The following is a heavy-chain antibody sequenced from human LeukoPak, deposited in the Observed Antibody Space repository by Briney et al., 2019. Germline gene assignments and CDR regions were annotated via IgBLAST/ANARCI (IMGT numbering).Heavy chain of an antibody. V-gene: IGHV4-34*01. Sequence: SETLSLTCAVYGGSFSGYYWSWIRQPPGKGLHWIGSISQSGSTYSNPSLRGRVTISVDTSNNQFSLNLSSVTAADTAVYYCARPLAVAGSFDYWGQGTLVTVSS. CDR1: GGSFSGYY. J-gene: IGHJ4*02. CDR3: ARPLAVAGSFDY. CDR2: ISQSGST. D-gene: IGHD6-19*01.